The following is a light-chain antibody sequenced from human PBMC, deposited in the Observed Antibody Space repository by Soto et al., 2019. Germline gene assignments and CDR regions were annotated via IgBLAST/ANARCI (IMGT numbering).Light chain of an antibody. CDR2: DAS. CDR3: QQYDKLPPYT. J-gene: IGKJ2*01. Sequence: DIQMTQSPSSLSASVGDRVTITCQASQDISNYLNWYQQKPGKAPKLLIYDASNLETGVPSRFSGSGSGTDFTFTTSSLQTQDIATYYCQQYDKLPPYTFGQGTKLEIK. CDR1: QDISNY. V-gene: IGKV1-33*01.